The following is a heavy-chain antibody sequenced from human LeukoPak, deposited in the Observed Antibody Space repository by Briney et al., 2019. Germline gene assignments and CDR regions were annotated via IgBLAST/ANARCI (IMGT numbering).Heavy chain of an antibody. D-gene: IGHD2-15*01. CDR2: IYSGGST. V-gene: IGHV3-66*01. CDR3: ATGSYCSGGSCYSD. CDR1: GFTVSSKY. Sequence: GGSLRLSCAASGFTVSSKYMSWVRQAPGKGLEWVSLIYSGGSTSYADSVKGRFTISRDNSKNTVYLQMNSLRAEDTAAYYCATGSYCSGGSCYSDWGQGTLVTVSS. J-gene: IGHJ4*02.